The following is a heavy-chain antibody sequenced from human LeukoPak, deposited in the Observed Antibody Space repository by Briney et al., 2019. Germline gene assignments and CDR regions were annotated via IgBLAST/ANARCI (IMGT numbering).Heavy chain of an antibody. J-gene: IGHJ6*02. D-gene: IGHD2-8*01. Sequence: GGSLRLSCAASGFTFSNYNMNWVRQAPGKGLEWLSCISSSSSSIYYADSVKGRFTIPRDNAKHSLYLQMNSLRDEDTAVYYCARGHRTSSPYHCNAMDVWGQGTTVTVSS. V-gene: IGHV3-48*02. CDR3: ARGHRTSSPYHCNAMDV. CDR2: ISSSSSSI. CDR1: GFTFSNYN.